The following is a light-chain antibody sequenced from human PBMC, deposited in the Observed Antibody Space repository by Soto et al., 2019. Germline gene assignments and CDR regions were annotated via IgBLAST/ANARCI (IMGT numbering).Light chain of an antibody. Sequence: EVVLTQSPATLSVSPLERTTLXWRASQSVNSNLAWYQQNLGQAPRLLIYSASTRATGIPARFSGSGSGTEFTLTISSLQSEDFAVYYCQQYNNWPRTFGQGTKVDIK. J-gene: IGKJ1*01. CDR2: SAS. CDR1: QSVNSN. V-gene: IGKV3D-15*01. CDR3: QQYNNWPRT.